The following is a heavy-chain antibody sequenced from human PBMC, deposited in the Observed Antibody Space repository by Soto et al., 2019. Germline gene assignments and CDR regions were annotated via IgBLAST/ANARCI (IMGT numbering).Heavy chain of an antibody. CDR3: ARPFHSWPGGWYFDL. V-gene: IGHV1-69*01. D-gene: IGHD3-16*01. CDR2: IIPIFGTA. Sequence: QVQLVQSGAEVKKPGSSVKVSCKASGGTFSSYSINWVRQAPGQGLEWMGGIIPIFGTANYAQKFQGRVTLTADESTSTAHMELSSLRNEDTAVYSCARPFHSWPGGWYFDLWGRGTLVTVSS. J-gene: IGHJ2*01. CDR1: GGTFSSYS.